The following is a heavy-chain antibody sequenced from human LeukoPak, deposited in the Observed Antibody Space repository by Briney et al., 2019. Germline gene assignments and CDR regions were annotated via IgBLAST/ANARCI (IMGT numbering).Heavy chain of an antibody. D-gene: IGHD2-15*01. J-gene: IGHJ4*02. V-gene: IGHV3-23*01. CDR2: ITASGDRT. CDR1: GFTFSDYV. CDR3: ARRDIVVVVSASDY. Sequence: PGESLRLSCAASGFTFSDYVMIWVRQAPGKGLEWVSGITASGDRTFYGGSVRGRFTMSRDNSKNTVYLQMNSLRVDDTAVYYCARRDIVVVVSASDYWGQGTLVTVSS.